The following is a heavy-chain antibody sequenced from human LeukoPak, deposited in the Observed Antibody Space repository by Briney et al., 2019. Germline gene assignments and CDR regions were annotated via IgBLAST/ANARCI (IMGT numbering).Heavy chain of an antibody. D-gene: IGHD3-10*01. CDR3: ARSLVRGFPNWFDP. V-gene: IGHV3-48*01. J-gene: IGHJ5*02. Sequence: GGSLRLSCAASGFTFSSYSMNWVRQAPGKGLEWVSYISSSSSTIYYADSVKGRFTISRDNAKNSLYLQMNSLRAEDTAVYYCARSLVRGFPNWFDPWGQGTLVTVSS. CDR2: ISSSSSTI. CDR1: GFTFSSYS.